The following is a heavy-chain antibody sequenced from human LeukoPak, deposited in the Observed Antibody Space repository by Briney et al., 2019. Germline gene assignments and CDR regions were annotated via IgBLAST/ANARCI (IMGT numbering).Heavy chain of an antibody. CDR3: ARDSVGSFDY. V-gene: IGHV4-59*01. CDR2: IYYSGST. Sequence: SETLSLTCTVSGGSISSYYWSWIRQPPGKGLEWIGYIYYSGSTNYSPSLKSRVTISVDTSKNQLSLKLSSVTAADTAVYYCARDSVGSFDYWGQGTLVTVSS. J-gene: IGHJ4*02. D-gene: IGHD1-26*01. CDR1: GGSISSYY.